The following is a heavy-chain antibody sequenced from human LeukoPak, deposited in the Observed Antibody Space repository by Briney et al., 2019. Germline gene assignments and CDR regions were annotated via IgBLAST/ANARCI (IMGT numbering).Heavy chain of an antibody. D-gene: IGHD2-15*01. CDR1: GGSFSGYY. J-gene: IGHJ4*02. V-gene: IGHV4-34*01. Sequence: NPSETLSLTCAVYGGSFSGYYWSWIRQPPGKGLEWIGSIYYSGSTYYNPSLKSRVTISVDTSKNQFSLKLSSVTAADTAVYYCARLHPSAATIDYWGQGTLVTVSS. CDR3: ARLHPSAATIDY. CDR2: IYYSGST.